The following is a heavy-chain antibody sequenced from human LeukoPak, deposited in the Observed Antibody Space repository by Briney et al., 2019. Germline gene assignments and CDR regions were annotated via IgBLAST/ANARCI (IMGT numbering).Heavy chain of an antibody. Sequence: GGSLRLSCAASGFTFRNYGMHWVRQAPGKGLEWVAVISYEGSGKYYADSVKGRFTISRDNSKNTLYLQMNSLRAEDTAVYYCAKDSDIVVVPAAMNGWGQGTLVTVSS. V-gene: IGHV3-30*18. CDR1: GFTFRNYG. J-gene: IGHJ4*02. D-gene: IGHD2-2*01. CDR2: ISYEGSGK. CDR3: AKDSDIVVVPAAMNG.